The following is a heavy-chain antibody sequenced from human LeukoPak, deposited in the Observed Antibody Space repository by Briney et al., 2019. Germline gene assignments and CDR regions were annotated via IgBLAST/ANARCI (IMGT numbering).Heavy chain of an antibody. CDR1: GYTFTSYA. CDR2: INAGNGNT. Sequence: ALVKVSCKASGYTFTSYAMHWVRQAPGQRLEWMGWINAGNGNTKYSQKFQGRVTITRDTSASTAYMELSSLRSEDTAVYYRARDQGGYCSGGSCYSSRVLFDYWGQGTLVTVSS. CDR3: ARDQGGYCSGGSCYSSRVLFDY. J-gene: IGHJ4*02. D-gene: IGHD2-15*01. V-gene: IGHV1-3*01.